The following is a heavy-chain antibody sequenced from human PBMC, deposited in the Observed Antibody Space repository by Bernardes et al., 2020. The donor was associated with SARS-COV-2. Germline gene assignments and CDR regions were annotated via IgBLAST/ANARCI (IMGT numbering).Heavy chain of an antibody. V-gene: IGHV4-31*03. CDR3: ARCRVVVAANNWFDP. CDR1: GGSISSDGFY. D-gene: IGHD2-15*01. Sequence: SETLSLTCTVSGGSISSDGFYWSWIRHHTGKGLEWIGYIYYTGSTYYNPSLKSRVTISIDTSKNQFSLKLSSVTAADTAVYYCARCRVVVAANNWFDPWGQGTLVSVSS. CDR2: IYYTGST. J-gene: IGHJ5*02.